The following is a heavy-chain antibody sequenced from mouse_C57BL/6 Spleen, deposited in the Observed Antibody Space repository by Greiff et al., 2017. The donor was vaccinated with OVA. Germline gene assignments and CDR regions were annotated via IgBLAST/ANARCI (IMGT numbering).Heavy chain of an antibody. CDR2: INPNNGGT. V-gene: IGHV1-18*01. J-gene: IGHJ2*01. D-gene: IGHD1-1*01. Sequence: VQLKESGPELVKPGASVKIPCKASGYTFTDYNMDWVKQSHGKSLEWIGDINPNNGGTIYNQKFKGKATLTVDKSSSTAYMELRSLTSEDTAVYYCARGYYGSSYYFDYWGQGTTLTVSS. CDR3: ARGYYGSSYYFDY. CDR1: GYTFTDYN.